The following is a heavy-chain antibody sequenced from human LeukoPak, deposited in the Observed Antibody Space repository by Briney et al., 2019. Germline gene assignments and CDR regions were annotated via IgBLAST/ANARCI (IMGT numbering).Heavy chain of an antibody. V-gene: IGHV4-34*01. CDR3: ARGTLLRFSHKKTSVVQPRYFDL. J-gene: IGHJ2*01. Sequence: SETLSLTCAVYGGSFSGYYWSWIRQPPGKGLEWIGEINHSGSTNYNPSLKSQVTISVDTSKNQFSLKLSSVTAADTAVYYCARGTLLRFSHKKTSVVQPRYFDLWGRGTLVTVSS. CDR1: GGSFSGYY. CDR2: INHSGST. D-gene: IGHD3-3*01.